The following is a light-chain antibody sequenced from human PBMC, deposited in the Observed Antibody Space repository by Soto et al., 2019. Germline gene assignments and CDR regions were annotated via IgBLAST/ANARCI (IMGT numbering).Light chain of an antibody. Sequence: DIEWTQSPGSLCLSPGERATLSCRASQSVSSSYLARYQQKPGQDPGLLIYGASSRATGIPHRFSGSWSETDFTLSSSRLEAADSAVNYCQEYGSFFGRGTRADI. V-gene: IGKV3-20*01. CDR3: QEYGSF. CDR1: QSVSSSY. CDR2: GAS. J-gene: IGKJ4*01.